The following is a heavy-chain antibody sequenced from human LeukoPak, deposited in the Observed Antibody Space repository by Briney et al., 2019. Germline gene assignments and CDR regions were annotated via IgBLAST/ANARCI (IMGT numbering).Heavy chain of an antibody. CDR1: GFTFSNSN. J-gene: IGHJ1*01. CDR2: IGNDGSYT. CDR3: ATYSGTYREH. V-gene: IGHV3-21*01. D-gene: IGHD1-26*01. Sequence: GGSLRLSCAASGFTFSNSNMNWVRQAPGKGLEWASSIGNDGSYTYYADSVKGRFTISRNNAKNSLYLQMSSLRVEDTAVYYCATYSGTYREHWGQGTLVTVSS.